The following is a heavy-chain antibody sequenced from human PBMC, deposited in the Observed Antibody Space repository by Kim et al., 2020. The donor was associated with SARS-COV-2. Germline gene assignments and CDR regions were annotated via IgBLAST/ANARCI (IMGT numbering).Heavy chain of an antibody. J-gene: IGHJ6*02. D-gene: IGHD2-21*02. Sequence: SVKVSCKASGGTFSSYAISWVRQAPGQGLEWMGGIIPIFGTANYAQKFQGRVTITADESTSTAYMELSSLRSEDTAVYYCGKVTRYRDYYYYGMDVWGQGTTVTVSS. V-gene: IGHV1-69*13. CDR1: GGTFSSYA. CDR2: IIPIFGTA. CDR3: GKVTRYRDYYYYGMDV.